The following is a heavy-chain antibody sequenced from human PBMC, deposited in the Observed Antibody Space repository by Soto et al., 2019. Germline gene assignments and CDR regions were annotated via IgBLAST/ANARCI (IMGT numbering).Heavy chain of an antibody. J-gene: IGHJ4*02. D-gene: IGHD1-26*01. CDR2: ISDGDRK. CDR1: GFTVSRNY. V-gene: IGHV3-53*01. CDR3: ARGARYSGSHSRDLLGY. Sequence: GVSLRLSCAASGFTVSRNYMSWVRQAPGKGLEWVSLISDGDRKYYADSVKARFIISRDISKNTLYLQMNSLTAEDTAVYYCARGARYSGSHSRDLLGYWGKGPLVTVSS.